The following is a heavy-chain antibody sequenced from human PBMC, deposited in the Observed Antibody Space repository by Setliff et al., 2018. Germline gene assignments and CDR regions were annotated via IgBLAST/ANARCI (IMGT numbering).Heavy chain of an antibody. CDR3: ARGPFLEWLLYFDY. J-gene: IGHJ4*02. CDR1: GYTLTELS. D-gene: IGHD3-3*01. Sequence: GASVKVSCKVSGYTLTELSMHWVRQAPGKGLEWMGGFDPEDGETIYAQKFQGRVTMTEDTSISTAYMELSRLRSDDTAVYYCARGPFLEWLLYFDYWGQGTLVTVSS. V-gene: IGHV1-24*01. CDR2: FDPEDGET.